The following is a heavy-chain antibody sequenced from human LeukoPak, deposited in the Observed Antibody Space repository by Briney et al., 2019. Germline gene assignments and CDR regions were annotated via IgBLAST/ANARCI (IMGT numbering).Heavy chain of an antibody. J-gene: IGHJ6*02. V-gene: IGHV3-21*04. CDR2: ISTSSSYI. Sequence: GSLRLSCAASGFTLSSYAMSWVRQAPGKGLDWVSYISTSSSYIYYADSVKGRFTISRENAKNSLYLQMNSLTAGDTAVYYCARYSSSYAMDVWGQGTTVTVSS. D-gene: IGHD3-22*01. CDR3: ARYSSSYAMDV. CDR1: GFTLSSYA.